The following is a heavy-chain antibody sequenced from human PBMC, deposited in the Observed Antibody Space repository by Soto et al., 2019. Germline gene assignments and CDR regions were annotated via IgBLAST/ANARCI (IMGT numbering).Heavy chain of an antibody. CDR3: VGASLLVAAATRLDY. D-gene: IGHD2-15*01. CDR1: GFTFSSYW. J-gene: IGHJ4*02. Sequence: EVQLVESGGGLVQPGGSLRLSCAASGFTFSSYWMHWVRQAPGKGLVWVSRINSDGSSTSYADSVKGRFTISRDNAKNRLNLKINMLIHVDTAVDYGVGASLLVAAATRLDYWGQGTLVTVSS. CDR2: INSDGSST. V-gene: IGHV3-74*01.